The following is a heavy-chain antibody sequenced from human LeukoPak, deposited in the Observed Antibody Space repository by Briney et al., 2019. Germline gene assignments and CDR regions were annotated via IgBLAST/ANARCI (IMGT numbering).Heavy chain of an antibody. CDR3: AREAVVVAATWGYYYYGMDV. Sequence: SETLSLTCAVYGGSFSGYYWSWIRQSPGKGLEWIGEVDHSGRTNYNPSLKSRLTMSVDTSKNQFSLKLSSVTAADTAVYYCAREAVVVAATWGYYYYGMDVWGQGTTVTVSS. CDR2: VDHSGRT. CDR1: GGSFSGYY. J-gene: IGHJ6*02. D-gene: IGHD2-15*01. V-gene: IGHV4-34*01.